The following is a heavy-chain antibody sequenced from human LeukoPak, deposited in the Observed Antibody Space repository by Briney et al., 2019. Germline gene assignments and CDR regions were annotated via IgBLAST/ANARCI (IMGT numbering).Heavy chain of an antibody. J-gene: IGHJ4*02. D-gene: IGHD2-8*02. CDR3: ARVGPGHWSNTEIDY. Sequence: ASVKVSCKASGYTFTSYGISWVRQAPGQGLEWMGWISAYNGNTNYAQKLQGRVTMTTDASTSTAYMELRSLRSDDTAVYYCARVGPGHWSNTEIDYRGQGTLVTVSS. CDR2: ISAYNGNT. V-gene: IGHV1-18*01. CDR1: GYTFTSYG.